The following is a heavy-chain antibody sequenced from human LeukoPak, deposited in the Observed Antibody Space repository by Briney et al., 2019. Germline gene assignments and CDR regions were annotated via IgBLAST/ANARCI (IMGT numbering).Heavy chain of an antibody. D-gene: IGHD2-15*01. J-gene: IGHJ3*02. CDR1: GFTFSSYA. CDR3: AKDFLLQWGSLSDAFDI. CDR2: ISGSGGST. V-gene: IGHV3-23*01. Sequence: GGSLRLSCAASGFTFSSYAMSWVRQAPGKGLEWVSAISGSGGSTYYADSVKGRFTISRDNSKNTLYLQMNSLRAEDTAVYYCAKDFLLQWGSLSDAFDIWGQGTMVTVSS.